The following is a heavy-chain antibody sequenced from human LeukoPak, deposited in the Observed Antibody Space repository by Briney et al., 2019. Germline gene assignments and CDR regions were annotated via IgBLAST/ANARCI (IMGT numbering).Heavy chain of an antibody. Sequence: SETLSLTCTVSGGSIISYYWSWIRQPPGKGLEWIGRIYISGTTNYNSSLKSRITMSLDTSKNQLSLKLSSVTAADTAVNYCARDEAGSGYIDYWGRRTLVTVSS. CDR3: ARDEAGSGYIDY. J-gene: IGHJ4*01. V-gene: IGHV4-4*07. CDR1: GGSIISYY. CDR2: IYISGTT. D-gene: IGHD5-12*01.